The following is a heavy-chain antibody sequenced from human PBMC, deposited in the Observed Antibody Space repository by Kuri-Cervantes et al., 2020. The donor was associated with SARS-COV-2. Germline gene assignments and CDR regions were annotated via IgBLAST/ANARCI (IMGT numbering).Heavy chain of an antibody. CDR2: IYTSGST. Sequence: SETLSLTCTVSGGSISSYYWSWIRQPAGKGLEWIGRIYTSGSTNYNPSLKSRVTMSVDTSKVQFSLKLSSVTAADSAVYYCARSRIAVADWYFDLWGRGTLVTVAS. CDR3: ARSRIAVADWYFDL. J-gene: IGHJ2*01. V-gene: IGHV4-4*07. CDR1: GGSISSYY. D-gene: IGHD6-19*01.